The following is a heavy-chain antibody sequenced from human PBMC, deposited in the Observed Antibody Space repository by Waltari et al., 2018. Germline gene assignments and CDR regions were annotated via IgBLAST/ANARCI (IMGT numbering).Heavy chain of an antibody. CDR3: AREQAGSGPDY. CDR1: GGSISSSSYY. V-gene: IGHV4-39*07. Sequence: QLQLQESGPGLVKPSETLSLTCTVSGGSISSSSYYWGWIRQPPGKGLEWIGSIYYSGSTNYNPSLKSRVTISVDTSKNQFSLKLSSVTAADTAVYYCAREQAGSGPDYWGQGTLVTVSS. D-gene: IGHD6-19*01. CDR2: IYYSGST. J-gene: IGHJ4*02.